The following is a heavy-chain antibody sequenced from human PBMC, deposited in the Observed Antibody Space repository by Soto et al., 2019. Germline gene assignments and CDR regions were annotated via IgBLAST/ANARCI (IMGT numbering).Heavy chain of an antibody. CDR1: GFTFSSYG. CDR2: ISYDGSNK. J-gene: IGHJ6*02. V-gene: IGHV3-30*18. CDR3: AKDSEEQLVLTPLYYYYGMDV. D-gene: IGHD6-6*01. Sequence: GGSLRLSCAASGFTFSSYGMHWVRQAPGKGLEWVAVISYDGSNKYYADSVKGRFTISRDNSKNTLYLQMNSLRAEGTAVYYCAKDSEEQLVLTPLYYYYGMDVWGQGTTVTVSS.